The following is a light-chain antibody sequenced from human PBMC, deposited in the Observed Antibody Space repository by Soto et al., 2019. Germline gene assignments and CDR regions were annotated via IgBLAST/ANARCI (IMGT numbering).Light chain of an antibody. Sequence: DIQMTQSPSSLSASVGDRVTITCRASQSISNYLNWYQQKPGKAPKFLIYAASSLQSGVPSRFSGSGSGTDFTLTISSLQPEDFATYYCQQSYSTPQTFGQGTKVDIK. J-gene: IGKJ1*01. CDR1: QSISNY. V-gene: IGKV1-39*01. CDR2: AAS. CDR3: QQSYSTPQT.